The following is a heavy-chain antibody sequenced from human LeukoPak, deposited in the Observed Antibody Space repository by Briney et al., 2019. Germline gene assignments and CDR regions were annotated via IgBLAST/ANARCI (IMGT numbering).Heavy chain of an antibody. V-gene: IGHV1-69*04. Sequence: ASVKVSCKASGGTFSSYAISWVRQAPGQGLEWMGRIIPILGIANYAQKFQGRVTITADKSTSTAYMELSSLRSEDTAVYYCARDPIPPYYYDSSGYYSDYWGQGTLVTVSS. D-gene: IGHD3-22*01. J-gene: IGHJ4*02. CDR2: IIPILGIA. CDR3: ARDPIPPYYYDSSGYYSDY. CDR1: GGTFSSYA.